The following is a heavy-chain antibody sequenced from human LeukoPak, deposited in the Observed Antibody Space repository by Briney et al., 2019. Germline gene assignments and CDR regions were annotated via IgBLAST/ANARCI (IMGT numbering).Heavy chain of an antibody. D-gene: IGHD3-22*01. CDR1: GYTFTSYY. Sequence: GASVKVSCKASGYTFTSYYMHWVRQAPGQGLEWMGIINPSGGSTSYAQKFQGRVTMTRDMSTSTVYMELSSLRSEDTAVYYCARDLRFYYDSSGYRYYYYMDVWGKGTTVTVSS. V-gene: IGHV1-46*01. J-gene: IGHJ6*03. CDR3: ARDLRFYYDSSGYRYYYYMDV. CDR2: INPSGGST.